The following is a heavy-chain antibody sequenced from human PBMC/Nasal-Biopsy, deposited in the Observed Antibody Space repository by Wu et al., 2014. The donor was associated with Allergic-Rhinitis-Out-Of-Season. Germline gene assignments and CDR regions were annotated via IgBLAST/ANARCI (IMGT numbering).Heavy chain of an antibody. CDR2: IYYTGRA. V-gene: IGHV4-30-4*08. CDR3: VKDRWTFYYMDV. Sequence: TLSLTCTVSGGIINNGNCYWTWIRQRPGAGLEWMGHIYYTGRAYYNPSLDNRLTMSVDIARGQFSLELKSVTAADSAIYYCVKDRWTFYYMDVWGKGDRGHRLL. CDR1: GGIINNGNCY. J-gene: IGHJ6*03. D-gene: IGHD3-16*01.